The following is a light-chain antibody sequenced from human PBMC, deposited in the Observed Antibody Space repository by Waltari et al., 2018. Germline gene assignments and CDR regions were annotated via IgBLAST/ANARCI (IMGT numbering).Light chain of an antibody. J-gene: IGKJ1*01. CDR3: QQYGSSPRT. CDR1: QSVSNSY. Sequence: SCRASQSVSNSYLAWYQQKPGQAPRLLIYGASSRATGIPDRFSGSGSGTDFTLTISRLEPEDFAVYYCQQYGSSPRTFGQGTKVEIK. V-gene: IGKV3-20*01. CDR2: GAS.